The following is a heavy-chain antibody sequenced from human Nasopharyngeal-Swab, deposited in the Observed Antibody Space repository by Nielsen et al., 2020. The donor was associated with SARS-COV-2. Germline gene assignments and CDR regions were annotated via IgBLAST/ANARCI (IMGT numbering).Heavy chain of an antibody. CDR3: ASDLKPSISARPDFDY. CDR1: GYTFTSYY. D-gene: IGHD6-6*01. V-gene: IGHV1-46*01. Sequence: ASVKVSCKASGYTFTSYYMHWVRQAPGQGLEWMGIINPSGGSTSYAQKFQGRVTMTRDTSTSTVYMELSSLRSEETAVYYCASDLKPSISARPDFDYWGQGTLVTVSS. CDR2: INPSGGST. J-gene: IGHJ4*02.